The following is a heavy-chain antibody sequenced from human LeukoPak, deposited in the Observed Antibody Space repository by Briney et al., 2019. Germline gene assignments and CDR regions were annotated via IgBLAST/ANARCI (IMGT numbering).Heavy chain of an antibody. Sequence: GGSLRLSCAASGFTVDSNYLSWVRQAPGKGLEWVSTIYTGGNTYYAASVKGRFTISRDFSKNTVFLHMNSLRAEDTAMYYCARGDDSGYCDYFDYWGQGALVTVSS. CDR1: GFTVDSNY. D-gene: IGHD3-22*01. V-gene: IGHV3-53*01. CDR2: IYTGGNT. J-gene: IGHJ4*02. CDR3: ARGDDSGYCDYFDY.